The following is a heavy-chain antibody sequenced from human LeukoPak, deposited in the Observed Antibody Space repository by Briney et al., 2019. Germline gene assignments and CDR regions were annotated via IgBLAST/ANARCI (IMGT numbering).Heavy chain of an antibody. D-gene: IGHD3-10*01. CDR3: AKGPYGLGIYYGMDV. J-gene: IGHJ6*02. Sequence: GGSLRLSCAASGFTFSSYEMNWVRQAPGKGLEWVSYISSSGSTIHYADSVKGRFTISRDNAKNSLYLQMNSLRAEDTAIYYCAKGPYGLGIYYGMDVWGQGTTVTV. CDR2: ISSSGSTI. CDR1: GFTFSSYE. V-gene: IGHV3-48*03.